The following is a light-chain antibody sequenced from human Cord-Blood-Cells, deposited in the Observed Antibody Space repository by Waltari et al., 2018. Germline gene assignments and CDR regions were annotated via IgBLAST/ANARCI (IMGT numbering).Light chain of an antibody. Sequence: EIVLTQSQATLSLSPGERATLSCRASQSVSSYLAWYQQKPGQAPRLLIYDASNRATGSPAGFSGSGSGTDCTLTISSLEPEDFAVYDCQQRSNWPPYSFGQGTKLEIK. CDR3: QQRSNWPPYS. V-gene: IGKV3-11*01. J-gene: IGKJ2*03. CDR1: QSVSSY. CDR2: DAS.